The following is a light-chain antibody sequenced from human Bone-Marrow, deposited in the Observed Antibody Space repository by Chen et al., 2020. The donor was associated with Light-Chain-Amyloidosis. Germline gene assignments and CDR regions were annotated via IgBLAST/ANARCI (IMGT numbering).Light chain of an antibody. CDR2: DDT. Sequence: SYVLNQPLPASVAPGKTSSFTCCRNNLGSKTVHWYQYEPGQAPVLVVYDDTHRPSGIPERFSGSNSGNTATLTISGVEAGDETDYYCQVWDSISDHSVVFGGGTKLTVL. J-gene: IGLJ2*01. CDR3: QVWDSISDHSVV. V-gene: IGLV3-21*03. CDR1: NLGSKT.